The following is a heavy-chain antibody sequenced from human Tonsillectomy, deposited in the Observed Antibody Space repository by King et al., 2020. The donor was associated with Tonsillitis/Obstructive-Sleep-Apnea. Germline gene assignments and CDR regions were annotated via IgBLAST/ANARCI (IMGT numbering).Heavy chain of an antibody. CDR2: IIPIFRTS. CDR1: GGTFNNYA. J-gene: IGHJ6*03. V-gene: IGHV1-69*01. CDR3: ARQEEISRSYYYNYMDV. Sequence: VQLVESGAEVKKPGSSVKVSCKASGGTFNNYAISWVRQAPGQGLEWMGGIIPIFRTSNYAQKFQGRVTITADESTSTAYMELSSLRAEDTAVYYCARQEEISRSYYYNYMDVWGKGTTVTVSS. D-gene: IGHD2/OR15-2a*01.